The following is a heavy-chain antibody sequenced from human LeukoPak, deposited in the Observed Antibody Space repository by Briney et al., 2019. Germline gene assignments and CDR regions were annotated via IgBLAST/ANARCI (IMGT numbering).Heavy chain of an antibody. CDR1: GFTFGHYG. Sequence: PGGSLRLSCAASGFTFGHYGMHWVRQAPGKGLEWVAVIWYDGSDKYYAESVKGRFTISRDNSKNTLYLEMNSLRAEDTAMYYCARWGITAAHDALDIWGQGTMVTASS. CDR3: ARWGITAAHDALDI. J-gene: IGHJ3*02. V-gene: IGHV3-33*01. CDR2: IWYDGSDK. D-gene: IGHD6-13*01.